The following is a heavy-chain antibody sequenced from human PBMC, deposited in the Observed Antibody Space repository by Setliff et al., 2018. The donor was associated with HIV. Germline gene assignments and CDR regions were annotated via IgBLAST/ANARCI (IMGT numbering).Heavy chain of an antibody. V-gene: IGHV1-2*02. CDR3: ARKGGYYDSSGSGWFDH. CDR2: INPNSGGT. Sequence: GASVKVSCKASGYTFTGYYMHWVRQAPGQGLEWMGWINPNSGGTDYAQKFQGRVTMTRDTSISTAYMELSRLKSDDTAVYYCARKGGYYDSSGSGWFDHWGQGTLVTVSS. D-gene: IGHD3-22*01. J-gene: IGHJ5*02. CDR1: GYTFTGYY.